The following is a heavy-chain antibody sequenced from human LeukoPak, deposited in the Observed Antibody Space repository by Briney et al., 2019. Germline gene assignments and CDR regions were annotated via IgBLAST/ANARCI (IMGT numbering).Heavy chain of an antibody. J-gene: IGHJ5*02. CDR1: GYTFTGYY. V-gene: IGHV1-2*02. D-gene: IGHD3-10*01. Sequence: ASVKVSCKASGYTFTGYYMHWVRQAPGQGLEWMGWINPNSGGTNYAQKFQGRVTMTRDTSISTAYMELSRLRSDDTAVYYCARDLYDVLLWFGELWGFDPWGQGTLVTVSS. CDR3: ARDLYDVLLWFGELWGFDP. CDR2: INPNSGGT.